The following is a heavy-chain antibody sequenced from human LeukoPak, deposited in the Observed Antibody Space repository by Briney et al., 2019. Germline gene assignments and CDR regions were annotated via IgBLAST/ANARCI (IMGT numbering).Heavy chain of an antibody. J-gene: IGHJ6*02. CDR3: ARGRSNYYGMDV. Sequence: PGGSLRLSCVASGFPFSSYWMTWVRLAPGKGLEWIGYIYYNGNTNYSPSLKSRVTMSVDTSMNLFSLKVSSVTAADTAVYYCARGRSNYYGMDVWGQGTTVTVSS. D-gene: IGHD1-26*01. CDR2: IYYNGNT. CDR1: GFPFSSYW. V-gene: IGHV4-59*01.